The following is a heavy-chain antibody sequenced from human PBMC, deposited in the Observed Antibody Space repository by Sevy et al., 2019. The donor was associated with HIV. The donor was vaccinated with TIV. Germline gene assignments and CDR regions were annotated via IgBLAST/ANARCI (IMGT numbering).Heavy chain of an antibody. J-gene: IGHJ4*02. V-gene: IGHV3-7*01. D-gene: IGHD4-17*01. CDR2: IKHDGSEK. CDR3: ARGTTVTDALDY. CDR1: GFTFNFFS. Sequence: GGSLRLSCAASGFTFNFFSMHWVRQAPGKGLQWVANIKHDGSEKFYVDSVKGRFTISRDNANDSLYLQMNSLRAEDTAVYYCARGTTVTDALDYWGQGTLVTVSS.